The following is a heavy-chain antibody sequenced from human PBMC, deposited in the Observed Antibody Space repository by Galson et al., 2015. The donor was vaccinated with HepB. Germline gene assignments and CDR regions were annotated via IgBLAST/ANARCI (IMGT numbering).Heavy chain of an antibody. CDR1: GYSFTSYW. CDR2: IDPSDSYT. CDR3: ATKGYGNNWFDP. D-gene: IGHD5-18*01. J-gene: IGHJ5*02. Sequence: QSGAEVKKPGESLRISCKGSGYSFTSYWISWVRQMPGKGLEWMGRIDPSDSYTNYSPSFQGHVTISADKSISTAYLQWSSLKAPDTAMYYCATKGYGNNWFDPWGQGTLVTVSS. V-gene: IGHV5-10-1*01.